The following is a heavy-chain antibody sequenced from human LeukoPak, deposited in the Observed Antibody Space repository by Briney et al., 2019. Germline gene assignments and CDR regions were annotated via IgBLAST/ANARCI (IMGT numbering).Heavy chain of an antibody. Sequence: SQTLSLTFAVSGGSISSGGYSWSWIRQPPGKGLEWIGYIYHSGSTYYNPSLKSRVTISVDRSKNQFSLKLSSVTAADTAVYYCAVVVTAIIDYWGQGTLVTVSS. D-gene: IGHD2-21*02. CDR1: GGSISSGGYS. J-gene: IGHJ4*02. V-gene: IGHV4-30-2*01. CDR2: IYHSGST. CDR3: AVVVTAIIDY.